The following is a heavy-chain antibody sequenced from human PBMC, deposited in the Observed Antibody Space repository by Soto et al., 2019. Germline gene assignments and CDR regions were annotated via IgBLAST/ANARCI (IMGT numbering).Heavy chain of an antibody. CDR1: GFTFSSYS. CDR3: ARESVGATTDY. Sequence: GGSLRLSXAASGFTFSSYSMNWVRQAPGKGLEWVSSISSSSSYIYYADSVKGRFTISRDNAKNSLYLQMNSLRAEDTAVYYCARESVGATTDYWGQGTLVTVSS. D-gene: IGHD1-26*01. V-gene: IGHV3-21*01. J-gene: IGHJ4*02. CDR2: ISSSSSYI.